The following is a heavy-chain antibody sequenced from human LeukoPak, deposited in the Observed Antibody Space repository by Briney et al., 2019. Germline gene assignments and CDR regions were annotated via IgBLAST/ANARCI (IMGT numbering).Heavy chain of an antibody. V-gene: IGHV4-59*11. D-gene: IGHD6-19*01. CDR1: GGPFSNHC. J-gene: IGHJ4*02. Sequence: PSETLSLTCTVSGGPFSNHCWNWMRQSPGKGLEWIGYTCDSANTYYNPSLKSRVTISVDTSKNQFSLKLTSTTAADTAVYYCARWHDSGRYFDYWGRGTSVTVSS. CDR3: ARWHDSGRYFDY. CDR2: TCDSANT.